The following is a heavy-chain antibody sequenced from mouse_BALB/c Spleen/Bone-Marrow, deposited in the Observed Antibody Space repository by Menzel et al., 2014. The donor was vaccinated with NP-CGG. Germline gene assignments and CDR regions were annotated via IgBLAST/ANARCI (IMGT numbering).Heavy chain of an antibody. V-gene: IGHV1-74*01. D-gene: IGHD2-3*01. CDR1: GYTFTSYW. J-gene: IGHJ2*01. CDR2: IDPYDSET. Sequence: QVHVKQSGAELVRPGASVKLSCKASGYTFTSYWMNWVKQRPEQGLEWIGRIDPYDSETHYNQKFKDKAILTVVKSSSTAYMQLSSLTSEDSAVYYCARGSMILNYFDYWGQGTTLTVSS. CDR3: ARGSMILNYFDY.